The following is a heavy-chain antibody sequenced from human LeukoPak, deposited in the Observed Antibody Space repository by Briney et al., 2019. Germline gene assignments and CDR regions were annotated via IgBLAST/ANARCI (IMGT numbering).Heavy chain of an antibody. J-gene: IGHJ4*02. V-gene: IGHV1-8*01. CDR3: ARVNNDFWSGHYSFDY. D-gene: IGHD3-3*01. CDR1: GYTFTNYD. Sequence: ASVKVSCNASGYTFTNYDINWVRQATGQGLEWMGWMNPNSGNTGYAQKFQGRVTMTRNTSTSTAYMELTSLRSEDTAVYYCARVNNDFWSGHYSFDYWGQGALVTVSS. CDR2: MNPNSGNT.